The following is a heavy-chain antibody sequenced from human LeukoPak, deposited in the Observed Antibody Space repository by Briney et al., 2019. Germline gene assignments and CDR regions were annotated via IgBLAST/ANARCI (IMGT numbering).Heavy chain of an antibody. Sequence: KPSETLSLTCAVSGYSISSGYYWGWIRQPPRKGLEWIGSIYHSGSTYYNPSLKSRVTISVDTSKDQFSLKLSSVTAADTAVHYCARHSRVSYYFDYWGQGTLVTVSS. CDR1: GYSISSGYY. CDR2: IYHSGST. J-gene: IGHJ4*02. CDR3: ARHSRVSYYFDY. V-gene: IGHV4-38-2*01.